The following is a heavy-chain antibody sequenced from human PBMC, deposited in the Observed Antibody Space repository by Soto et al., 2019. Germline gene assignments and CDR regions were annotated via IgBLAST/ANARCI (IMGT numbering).Heavy chain of an antibody. CDR1: GFTFSSYW. CDR3: ATAGSYRLDA. V-gene: IGHV3-74*01. J-gene: IGHJ1*01. Sequence: LRLSCAASGFTFSSYWMHWVRQAPGKGLEWVSRINPNGNTINYADSVKGRFTISRDNARNSLYLQINSLRGEDTAVYYCATAGSYRLDAWGQGSLVTVSS. D-gene: IGHD3-16*02. CDR2: INPNGNTI.